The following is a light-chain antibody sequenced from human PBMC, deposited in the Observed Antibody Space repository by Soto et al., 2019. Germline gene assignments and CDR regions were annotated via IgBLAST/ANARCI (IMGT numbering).Light chain of an antibody. J-gene: IGKJ2*01. CDR1: QGISSA. Sequence: AIQLTQSPSSLSASVGDRVTITCRASQGISSALAWYQQKPGKAPKLLIYDASSLESGVPSRFSGSGSGTDFTLTISRLEPDDVAVYYCQQYDTSPPMYTFGQGTKVDIK. CDR2: DAS. V-gene: IGKV1-13*02. CDR3: QQYDTSPPMYT.